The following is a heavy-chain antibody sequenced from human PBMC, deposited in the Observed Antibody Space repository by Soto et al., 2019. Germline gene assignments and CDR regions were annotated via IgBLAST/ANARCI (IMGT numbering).Heavy chain of an antibody. V-gene: IGHV3-23*01. D-gene: IGHD3-22*01. CDR2: ISGSGGST. Sequence: PGGSLRLSCAASGFTFSSYAMSWVRQAPGKGLEWVSAISGSGGSTYYADSVKGRFTISRDNSKNTLYLQMNSLRAEDTAVYYCAKDRFLNYYDSSGYYSAFDYWGQGTLVTVSS. J-gene: IGHJ4*02. CDR3: AKDRFLNYYDSSGYYSAFDY. CDR1: GFTFSSYA.